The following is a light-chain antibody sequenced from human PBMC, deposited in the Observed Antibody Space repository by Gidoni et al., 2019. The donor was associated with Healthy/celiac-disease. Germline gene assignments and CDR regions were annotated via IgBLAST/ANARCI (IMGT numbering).Light chain of an antibody. V-gene: IGLV2-14*01. J-gene: IGLJ2*01. CDR2: EVS. CDR1: SSDVGGYHY. CDR3: SSYTSSSTLVV. Sequence: QSALTQPASVSGSPGQSITISCTGSSSDVGGYHYVSWYQQYPGKAPKLRIYEVSNRPSGVSNRFSGSKSGNTAALTISGLQAEDEADYYCSSYTSSSTLVVVGGGTKLTVL.